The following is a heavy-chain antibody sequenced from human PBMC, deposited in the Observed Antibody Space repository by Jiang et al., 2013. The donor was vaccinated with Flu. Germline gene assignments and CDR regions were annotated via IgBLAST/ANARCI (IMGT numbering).Heavy chain of an antibody. D-gene: IGHD3-16*01. V-gene: IGHV1-3*01. Sequence: GAEVKKPGASVRVSCKASGYSFTTYPMHWVRQAPGQRPEWMGWVSGGGGNTKYSQKFQDRVALTRDTSATTAYMELSSLRPEDTAVYYCARAPWSTYYFDSWGQGTLVTVSS. CDR3: ARAPWSTYYFDS. CDR2: VSGGGGNT. J-gene: IGHJ4*02. CDR1: GYSFTTYP.